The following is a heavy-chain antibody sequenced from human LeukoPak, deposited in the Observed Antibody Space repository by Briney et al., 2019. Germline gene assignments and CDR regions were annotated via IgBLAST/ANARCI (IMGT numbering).Heavy chain of an antibody. CDR1: GVSISSYY. V-gene: IGHV4-59*01. J-gene: IGHJ4*02. Sequence: SETLSLTCTVSGVSISSYYWSWLRQPPGKGLEWVGYIYYSGSTNYNPSLKSRVTISVDTSKNQFSLKLSSVTAADTAVYYCAREAIAAAGLPHFDYWGQGTLVTDSS. D-gene: IGHD6-13*01. CDR3: AREAIAAAGLPHFDY. CDR2: IYYSGST.